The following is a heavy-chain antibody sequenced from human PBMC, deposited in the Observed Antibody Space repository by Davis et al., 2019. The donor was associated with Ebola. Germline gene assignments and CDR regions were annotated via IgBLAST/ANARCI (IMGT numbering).Heavy chain of an antibody. J-gene: IGHJ4*02. Sequence: ASVKVSCKASGYTFTSYYMHWVRQATGQGLEWMGWMNPNSGNTGYAQKFRGRVSMTRNTSISTAYMELSSLRSEDTAVYYCARESGESDLDYWGQGTLVTVSS. V-gene: IGHV1-8*02. D-gene: IGHD3-10*01. CDR3: ARESGESDLDY. CDR2: MNPNSGNT. CDR1: GYTFTSYY.